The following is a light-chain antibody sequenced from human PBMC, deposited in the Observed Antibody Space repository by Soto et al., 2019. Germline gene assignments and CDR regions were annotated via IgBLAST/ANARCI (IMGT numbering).Light chain of an antibody. Sequence: QSALTQPPSVSGSPGQSVTISCTGTSTDFVSYNRVSWYQQPPGTAPKLIIYEASNRPSGVPDRFSGSKSGNTASLTISGLQAAHEADYYCSLYTSENTYVFGTGTKLTV. CDR3: SLYTSENTYV. V-gene: IGLV2-18*01. J-gene: IGLJ1*01. CDR1: STDFVSYNR. CDR2: EAS.